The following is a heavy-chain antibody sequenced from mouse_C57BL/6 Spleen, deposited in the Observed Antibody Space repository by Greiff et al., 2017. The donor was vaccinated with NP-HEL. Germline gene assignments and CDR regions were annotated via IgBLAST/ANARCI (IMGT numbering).Heavy chain of an antibody. D-gene: IGHD1-1*01. J-gene: IGHJ1*03. CDR2: IYPGDGDT. CDR3: ARGRDYYGSSPSSFDV. V-gene: IGHV1-80*01. CDR1: GYAFSSYW. Sequence: QVQLQQSGAELVKPGASVKISCKASGYAFSSYWMNWVKQRPGKGLEWIGQIYPGDGDTNYNGKFKGKATLTADKSSSTAYMQLSSLTSEDSAVYFCARGRDYYGSSPSSFDVWGTGTTVTVSS.